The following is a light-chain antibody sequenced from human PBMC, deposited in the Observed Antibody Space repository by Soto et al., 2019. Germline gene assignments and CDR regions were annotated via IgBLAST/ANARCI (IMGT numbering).Light chain of an antibody. J-gene: IGKJ5*01. CDR2: EVS. Sequence: DVVMTQTPLSLSVAPGQPASISCKSSQSLLHITGEAFLFWYLQKPGQSPQLLLYEVSTRVSGVPDRFSGSGSGTDFTLEISRVETDDVGIYYCMQSTQLPPTFGQWTRLGIE. CDR3: MQSTQLPPT. CDR1: QSLLHITGEAF. V-gene: IGKV2D-29*02.